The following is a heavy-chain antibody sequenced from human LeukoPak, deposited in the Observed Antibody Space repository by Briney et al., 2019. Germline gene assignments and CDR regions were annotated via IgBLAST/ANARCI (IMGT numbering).Heavy chain of an antibody. CDR1: GGSISSSSYY. Sequence: PSETLSLTCTVSGGSISSSSYYWGWIRQPPGKGLEWIGSIYYSGSTYYNPSLKSRVTISVDKSKNQFSLKLSSVTAADTAVYYCAREYSYGYAFYYYYYMDVWGKGTTVTVSS. J-gene: IGHJ6*03. CDR2: IYYSGST. CDR3: AREYSYGYAFYYYYYMDV. D-gene: IGHD5-18*01. V-gene: IGHV4-39*07.